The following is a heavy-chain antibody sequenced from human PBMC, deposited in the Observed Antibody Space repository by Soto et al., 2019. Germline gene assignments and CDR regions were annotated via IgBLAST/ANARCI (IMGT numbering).Heavy chain of an antibody. V-gene: IGHV3-30*18. CDR2: ISYDGSNK. CDR1: GFTFSSYG. CDR3: AKDLNYYGSGSPYYXDY. D-gene: IGHD3-10*01. J-gene: IGHJ4*02. Sequence: PGGSLRLSCAASGFTFSSYGMHWVRQAPGKGLEWVAVISYDGSNKYYADSVKGRFTISRDNSKNTLYLQMNSLRAEDTAVYYCAKDLNYYGSGSPYYXDYWGQGTLVTVSS.